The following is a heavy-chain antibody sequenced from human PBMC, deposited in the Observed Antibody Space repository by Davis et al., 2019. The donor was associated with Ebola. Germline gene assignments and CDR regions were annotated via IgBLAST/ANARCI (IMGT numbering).Heavy chain of an antibody. V-gene: IGHV4-39*01. CDR1: GGSTSSSSYY. Sequence: SETLSLTCTVSGGSTSSSSYYWGWIRQPPGKGLEWIGTIYYSGSTYYNPSLKSRVPISVDTSNNQFSLKLSSVTAADTAVYYCARQVVEFGYGMDVWGQGTTVTVSS. J-gene: IGHJ6*02. D-gene: IGHD3-10*01. CDR2: IYYSGST. CDR3: ARQVVEFGYGMDV.